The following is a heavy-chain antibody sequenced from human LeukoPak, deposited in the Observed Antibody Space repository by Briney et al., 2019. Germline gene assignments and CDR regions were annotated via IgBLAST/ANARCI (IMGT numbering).Heavy chain of an antibody. V-gene: IGHV3-7*01. J-gene: IGHJ4*02. Sequence: GGSLRLSCAASGFTVSSNYMSWVRQAPGKGLEWVANIKQDGSEKYYVDSVKGRFTISRDNAKNSLYLQMNSLRAEDTAVYYCARDRYCSSTSCYYIDYWGQGTLVTVSS. CDR2: IKQDGSEK. CDR1: GFTVSSNY. CDR3: ARDRYCSSTSCYYIDY. D-gene: IGHD2-2*01.